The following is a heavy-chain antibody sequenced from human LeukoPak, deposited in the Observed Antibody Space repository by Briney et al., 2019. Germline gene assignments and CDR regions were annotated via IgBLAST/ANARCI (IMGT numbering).Heavy chain of an antibody. D-gene: IGHD2-15*01. V-gene: IGHV1-24*01. Sequence: ASVNVSRKVSGYTLPELFMYRVRPAPGKGREWMGGFDPEDGESIYAQTFQRRVTMTEDTSTDTADMELSSLRSEDTAVYYCATVALLREYCYCMDVWDEGTTVTVS. CDR1: GYTLPELF. J-gene: IGHJ6*02. CDR3: ATVALLREYCYCMDV. CDR2: FDPEDGES.